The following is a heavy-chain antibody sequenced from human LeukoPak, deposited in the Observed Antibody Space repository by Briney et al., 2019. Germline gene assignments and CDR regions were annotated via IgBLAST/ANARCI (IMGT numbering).Heavy chain of an antibody. CDR1: GFTFSSYA. CDR3: AKKREWELLGIDC. V-gene: IGHV3-23*01. Sequence: GGSLRLSCAASGFTFSSYAMSWVRQAPGKGLEWVSAISGSGGSTYYADSVKGRFTISRDNSKNTLHLQMNSLRAEDTAVYYCAKKREWELLGIDCWGQGTLVTVSS. J-gene: IGHJ4*02. CDR2: ISGSGGST. D-gene: IGHD1-26*01.